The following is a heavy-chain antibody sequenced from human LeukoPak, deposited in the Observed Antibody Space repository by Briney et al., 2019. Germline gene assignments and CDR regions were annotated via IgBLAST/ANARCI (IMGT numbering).Heavy chain of an antibody. Sequence: SAKVSCKASGGTFSSYAISWVRQAPGQGLEWMGRIIPIFGTANYAQKFQGRVTITTDGSMSTAYMELSSLRSEDTAVYYCARDPPFWSGYLSDYWGQGTLVTVSS. CDR3: ARDPPFWSGYLSDY. J-gene: IGHJ4*02. CDR1: GGTFSSYA. CDR2: IIPIFGTA. D-gene: IGHD3-3*01. V-gene: IGHV1-69*05.